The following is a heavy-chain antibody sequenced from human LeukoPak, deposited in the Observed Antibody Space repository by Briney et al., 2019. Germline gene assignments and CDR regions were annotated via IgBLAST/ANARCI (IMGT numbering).Heavy chain of an antibody. V-gene: IGHV3-23*01. CDR3: AKDEKPAYYYDSSGYYEDY. CDR2: ISGSGGST. CDR1: GFTFSSYA. D-gene: IGHD3-22*01. Sequence: GGSLRPSCAASGFTFSSYAMSWVRQAPGKGLEWVSAISGSGGSTFYADSVKGRFTISRDNSKNTLYLQMNSLRAEDTAVYYCAKDEKPAYYYDSSGYYEDYWGQGTLVTVSS. J-gene: IGHJ4*02.